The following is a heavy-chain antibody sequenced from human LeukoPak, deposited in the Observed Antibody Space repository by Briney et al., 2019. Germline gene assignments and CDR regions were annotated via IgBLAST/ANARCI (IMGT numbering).Heavy chain of an antibody. CDR1: GFTFNNYA. D-gene: IGHD2-15*01. CDR3: ARGLGMVVLDY. J-gene: IGHJ4*02. V-gene: IGHV3-23*01. CDR2: ITGSGDST. Sequence: GGSLRLSCAASGFTFNNYAMTWVRQSPGKGLEWVSAITGSGDSTYYADSVKGRFTISRDNAKNSLYLQMNSLRAEDTAVYYCARGLGMVVLDYWGQGTLVTVSS.